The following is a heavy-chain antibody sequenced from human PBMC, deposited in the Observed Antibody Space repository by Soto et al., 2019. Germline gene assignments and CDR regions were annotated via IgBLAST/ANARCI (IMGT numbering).Heavy chain of an antibody. CDR3: ARGTLPTYDFWSGPEPDYYYYYGMDV. Sequence: ASVKVSCKASGYTFTGYYMHWVRQAPGQGLEWMGWINPNSGGTNYAQKFQGWVTMTRDTSISTAYMELSRLRSDDTAVYFCARGTLPTYDFWSGPEPDYYYYYGMDVWGQGTTVTVSS. V-gene: IGHV1-2*04. J-gene: IGHJ6*02. CDR2: INPNSGGT. D-gene: IGHD3-3*01. CDR1: GYTFTGYY.